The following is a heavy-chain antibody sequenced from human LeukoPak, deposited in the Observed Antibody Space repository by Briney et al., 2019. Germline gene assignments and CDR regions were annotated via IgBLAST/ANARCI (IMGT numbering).Heavy chain of an antibody. Sequence: GGSLRLSCEASGLTFSNYGMSWVRQAPGKGLQWVSAITGDGTTTYYADSVKGRFTISRDNSKNMLYLQMSSLRAEDTAVYYCAKMHGYFDYWGRGALVPVSS. V-gene: IGHV3-23*01. CDR2: ITGDGTTT. CDR1: GLTFSNYG. J-gene: IGHJ4*02. CDR3: AKMHGYFDY.